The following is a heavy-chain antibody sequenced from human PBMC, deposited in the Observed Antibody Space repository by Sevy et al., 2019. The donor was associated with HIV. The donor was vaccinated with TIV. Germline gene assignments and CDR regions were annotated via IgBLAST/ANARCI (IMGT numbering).Heavy chain of an antibody. V-gene: IGHV3-66*02. CDR3: VSLFLSYRSGWSYFDY. CDR1: GFTVNDKY. D-gene: IGHD6-19*01. J-gene: IGHJ4*02. CDR2: IFSSGST. Sequence: GGSLRLSCAISGFTVNDKYIIWVRQAPGKGLEWVSVIFSSGSTYYADSAKGRFTISRVNSKNSVDLQMNSVRVEDTAVYYCVSLFLSYRSGWSYFDYWGQGTLVTVSS.